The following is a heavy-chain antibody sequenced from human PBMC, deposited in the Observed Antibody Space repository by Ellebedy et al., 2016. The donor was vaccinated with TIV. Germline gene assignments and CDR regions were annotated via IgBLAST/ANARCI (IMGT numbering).Heavy chain of an antibody. J-gene: IGHJ4*02. CDR3: AVVDFC. Sequence: GESLKISCSASGFTFSSYAMHWVRQAPGKGLEYVSAIVGNGGSTYYADSVRGRFTISRDTYKNTVSLQMNSLRVEDTAIYYCAVVDFCWGQGTLVTVSS. D-gene: IGHD2-15*01. V-gene: IGHV3-64*04. CDR2: IVGNGGST. CDR1: GFTFSSYA.